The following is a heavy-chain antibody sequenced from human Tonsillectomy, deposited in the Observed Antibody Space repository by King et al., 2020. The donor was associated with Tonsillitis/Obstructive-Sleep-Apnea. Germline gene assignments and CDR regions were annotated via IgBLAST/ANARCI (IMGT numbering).Heavy chain of an antibody. D-gene: IGHD5-18*01. Sequence: VQLVESGGGLVKPGGSLRLSCAATGFTVSNAWMTCVRQAPGKGVEWVGRIKSKSDGGTTDYAAPVKDRFTISRDDSKNTLYLQMNSLKTEDTAVYYCTTSNGYGYVYWGQGTLVTVSS. CDR1: GFTVSNAW. V-gene: IGHV3-15*01. CDR3: TTSNGYGYVY. J-gene: IGHJ4*02. CDR2: IKSKSDGGTT.